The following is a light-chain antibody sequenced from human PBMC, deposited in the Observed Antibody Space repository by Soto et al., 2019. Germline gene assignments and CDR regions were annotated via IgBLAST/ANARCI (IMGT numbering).Light chain of an antibody. Sequence: IVMTQSPATLSVSPGERATLSCRASQSVASNLAWYQQRLGQAPRLLVYGASTRATGIPARFSGSGSGTEFKLTSRSVQDEDFDFYSCQQYTKWHVFTFERGTRVDIK. V-gene: IGKV3-15*01. J-gene: IGKJ3*01. CDR2: GAS. CDR1: QSVASN. CDR3: QQYTKWHVFT.